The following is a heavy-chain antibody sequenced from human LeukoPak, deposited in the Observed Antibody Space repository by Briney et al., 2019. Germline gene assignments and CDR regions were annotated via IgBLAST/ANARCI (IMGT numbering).Heavy chain of an antibody. Sequence: GGSLRLSCTASGFTFSSYAMSWVRQAPGKGLEWVSVISESGGTKNYADSVKGRFSISRDNSESTLYLQMYSLRAEDTAVYYCAKAPHSCNWSPNFWGQGTLVIVSS. CDR2: ISESGGTK. V-gene: IGHV3-23*01. CDR1: GFTFSSYA. D-gene: IGHD1-1*01. CDR3: AKAPHSCNWSPNF. J-gene: IGHJ4*02.